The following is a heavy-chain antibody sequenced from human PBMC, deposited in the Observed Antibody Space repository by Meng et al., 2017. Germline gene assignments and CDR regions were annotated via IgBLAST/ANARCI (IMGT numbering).Heavy chain of an antibody. CDR1: GFTFSSYA. J-gene: IGHJ5*02. CDR2: ISGSGGST. CDR3: AKGVGRFLESVWFDP. V-gene: IGHV3-23*01. D-gene: IGHD3-3*01. Sequence: GESLKISCAASGFTFSSYAMSWVRQAPGKGLEWVSAISGSGGSTYYADSVKGRFTISRNNSKNTLYLQMNSLRAEDTAVYCCAKGVGRFLESVWFDPWGQGTLVTVSS.